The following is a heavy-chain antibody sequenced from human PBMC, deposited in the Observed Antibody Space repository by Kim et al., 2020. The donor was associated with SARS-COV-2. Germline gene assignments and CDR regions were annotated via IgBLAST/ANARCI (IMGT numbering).Heavy chain of an antibody. D-gene: IGHD6-13*01. CDR2: IYYSGST. CDR1: GGSISSYY. Sequence: SETLSLTCTVSGGSISSYYWSWIRQPPGKGLEWIGYIYYSGSTNYNPSLKSRVTISVDTSKNQFSLKLSSVTAADTAVYYCARVREQQPYWYFDLWGRGTLVTVSS. CDR3: ARVREQQPYWYFDL. V-gene: IGHV4-59*13. J-gene: IGHJ2*01.